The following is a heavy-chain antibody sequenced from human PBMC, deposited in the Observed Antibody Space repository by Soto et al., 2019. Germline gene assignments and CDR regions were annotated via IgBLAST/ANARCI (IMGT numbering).Heavy chain of an antibody. V-gene: IGHV1-3*01. Sequence: RASVKVSCKASGYTFTSYAMHWVRQAPGQRLEWMGWINADNGNTKYSQKFQGRVTITRDTSASTAYMELSSLSSEDTAVNYCARDRTVLRFLEWSTKNWFDPWGQGTLVTVSS. J-gene: IGHJ5*02. D-gene: IGHD3-3*01. CDR2: INADNGNT. CDR1: GYTFTSYA. CDR3: ARDRTVLRFLEWSTKNWFDP.